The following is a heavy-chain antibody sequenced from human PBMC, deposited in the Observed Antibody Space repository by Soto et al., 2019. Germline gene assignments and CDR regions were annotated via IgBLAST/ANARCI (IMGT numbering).Heavy chain of an antibody. V-gene: IGHV3-33*01. J-gene: IGHJ6*02. Sequence: QVQLVESGGGVVQPGRSLRLSCAASGFIFSNFGVHWVRQAPGKGLEWVAVIWYDGSNEYYADSVKGRFTISKDNSKSTLYLQMNSLRAEDTAVYYCARDDIPGIAVSTYGMDVWGQGTTVTVSS. CDR2: IWYDGSNE. CDR3: ARDDIPGIAVSTYGMDV. D-gene: IGHD6-19*01. CDR1: GFIFSNFG.